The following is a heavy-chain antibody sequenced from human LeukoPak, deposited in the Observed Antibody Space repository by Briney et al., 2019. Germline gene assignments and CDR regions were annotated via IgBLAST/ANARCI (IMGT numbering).Heavy chain of an antibody. J-gene: IGHJ4*02. Sequence: GESLQISCQGSGYSFTSYWIGWVRQLPGKGLEWMGIIYPGDSDTKYSPSFQGQVTFSADKSISTAYLQWSSLKASDTAMNYCARHRGSSLVDYFDYWGQGTLVTVSS. CDR3: ARHRGSSLVDYFDY. V-gene: IGHV5-51*01. CDR2: IYPGDSDT. CDR1: GYSFTSYW. D-gene: IGHD6-13*01.